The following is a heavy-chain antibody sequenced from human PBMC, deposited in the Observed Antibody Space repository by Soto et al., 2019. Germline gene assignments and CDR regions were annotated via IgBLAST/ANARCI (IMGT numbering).Heavy chain of an antibody. CDR3: GRVRIPAVYYYDSSGYPLYYFDY. CDR1: GGSISSSNW. D-gene: IGHD3-22*01. CDR2: VYHSGST. J-gene: IGHJ4*02. Sequence: QVQLQESGPGLVKPSGTLSLTCAVSGGSISSSNWWSWVRQPPGKGLEWIGEVYHSGSTHYNPSLKSRVTISVDKSKNQFSLKLSSVTAADTAVYYCGRVRIPAVYYYDSSGYPLYYFDYWGQGTLVTVSS. V-gene: IGHV4-4*02.